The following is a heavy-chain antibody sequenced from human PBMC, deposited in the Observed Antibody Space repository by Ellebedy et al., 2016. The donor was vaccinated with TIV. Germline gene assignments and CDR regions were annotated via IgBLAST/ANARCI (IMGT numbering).Heavy chain of an antibody. CDR1: GFTFNEYW. D-gene: IGHD2-2*01. CDR3: GRIGYITSWFREAY. J-gene: IGHJ4*02. CDR2: IDFSGRTI. Sequence: PGGSLRLSCVASGFTFNEYWMTWIRQAPGKGLEWLAHIDFSGRTIYSADSVKGRFTISRDNAKNSLYLEMNTLRAEDTAVYYSGRIGYITSWFREAYWGRGTLVTVSS. V-gene: IGHV3-11*01.